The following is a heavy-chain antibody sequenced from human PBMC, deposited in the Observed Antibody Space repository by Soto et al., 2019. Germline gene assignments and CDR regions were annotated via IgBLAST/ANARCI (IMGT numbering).Heavy chain of an antibody. Sequence: QVQLQESGPGLVKPSETLSLTCTVSGGSVSSGSYYWSWIRQPPGKGLEWIGYIYYSGSTNYHPSLKRRVTISVDTSKNQFSLKLSSVTAADTAVYYCARMTTVTTEFYYYYGMDVWGQGTTVTVSS. CDR2: IYYSGST. CDR3: ARMTTVTTEFYYYYGMDV. V-gene: IGHV4-61*01. J-gene: IGHJ6*02. D-gene: IGHD4-17*01. CDR1: GGSVSSGSYY.